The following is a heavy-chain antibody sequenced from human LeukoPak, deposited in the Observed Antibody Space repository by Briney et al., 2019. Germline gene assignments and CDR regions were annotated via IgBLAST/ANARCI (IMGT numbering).Heavy chain of an antibody. CDR2: INPNSGGT. J-gene: IGHJ4*02. D-gene: IGHD1-26*01. Sequence: GASVKVSCEASGCTFTGYYMHWVRQAPGQGLEWMGWINPNSGGTNYAQKFQGRVTMTRDTSISTAYMELSRLRSDDTAVYYCARGQGYSGSYYYFDYWGQGTLVTVSS. CDR3: ARGQGYSGSYYYFDY. CDR1: GCTFTGYY. V-gene: IGHV1-2*02.